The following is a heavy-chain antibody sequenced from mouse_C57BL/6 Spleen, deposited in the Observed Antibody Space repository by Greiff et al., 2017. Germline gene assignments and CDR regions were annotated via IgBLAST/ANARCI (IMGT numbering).Heavy chain of an antibody. V-gene: IGHV5-12*01. CDR2: ISNGGGST. Sequence: EVKLVESGGGLVQPGGSLKLSCAASGFTFSDYYMYWVRQTPEKRLEWVAYISNGGGSTYYPDTVKGRFTISRDNAKNTLYLQMSRLKSEDTAMYYCARLGDYDSYFDYWGQGTTLTVSS. CDR3: ARLGDYDSYFDY. CDR1: GFTFSDYY. J-gene: IGHJ2*01. D-gene: IGHD2-4*01.